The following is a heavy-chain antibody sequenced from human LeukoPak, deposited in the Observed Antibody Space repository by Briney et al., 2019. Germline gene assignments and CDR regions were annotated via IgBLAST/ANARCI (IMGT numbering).Heavy chain of an antibody. CDR3: AKFLAYDFWSGSLHY. J-gene: IGHJ4*02. CDR2: ISGSGGST. V-gene: IGHV3-23*01. Sequence: GGSLRLSCAASGFTFSSYAMSWVRQAPGKGLEWVSAISGSGGSTYYADSVKGRFTISRDNSKNTLYLQMNSLRAEDTAVYYCAKFLAYDFWSGSLHYWGQGTLVTVSS. CDR1: GFTFSSYA. D-gene: IGHD3-3*01.